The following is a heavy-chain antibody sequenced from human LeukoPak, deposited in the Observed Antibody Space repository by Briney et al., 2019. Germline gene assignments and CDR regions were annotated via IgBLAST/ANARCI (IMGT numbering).Heavy chain of an antibody. CDR1: GFTFSSYA. V-gene: IGHV3-64*01. CDR3: ARDWMYYDSSGYYYRGPDAFDI. D-gene: IGHD3-22*01. CDR2: ISSNGGST. J-gene: IGHJ3*02. Sequence: GGSLRLSCAASGFTFSSYAMHWVRQAPGKGLEYVSAISSNGGSTYYANSVQGRFSISRDNSKNTLYLQMGSLRAEDMAVYYCARDWMYYDSSGYYYRGPDAFDIWGQGTMVTVSS.